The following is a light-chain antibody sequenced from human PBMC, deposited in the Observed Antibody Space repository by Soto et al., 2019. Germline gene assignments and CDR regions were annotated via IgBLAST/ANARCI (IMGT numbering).Light chain of an antibody. CDR1: ETVNNNF. CDR3: QQYGSSPPYT. CDR2: AAS. J-gene: IGKJ2*01. Sequence: DIVLTQSPGTLSLSPGERATLSCRASETVNNNFLGWYQQKPGQAPRLPIFAASRRATGIPDRFSGSGSGTDFTLTISRLEPEDFGVYYCQQYGSSPPYTFGQGTKLEIK. V-gene: IGKV3-20*01.